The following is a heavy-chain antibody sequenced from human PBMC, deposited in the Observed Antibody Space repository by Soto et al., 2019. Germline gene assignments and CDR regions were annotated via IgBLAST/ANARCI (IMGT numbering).Heavy chain of an antibody. CDR2: INAGNGNT. J-gene: IGHJ4*02. CDR3: ARSVPTIVYGFDY. D-gene: IGHD1-26*01. Sequence: ASVKVSCKASGYTFTSYAMHWVRQAPGQRLEWMGWINAGNGNTKYSQKFQGRVTITRDTSASTAYMELSSLRSEDTAVYYCARSVPTIVYGFDYWGQGTLVTVSS. CDR1: GYTFTSYA. V-gene: IGHV1-3*01.